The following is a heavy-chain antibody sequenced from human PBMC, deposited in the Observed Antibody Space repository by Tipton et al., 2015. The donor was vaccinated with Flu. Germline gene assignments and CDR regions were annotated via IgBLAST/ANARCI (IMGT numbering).Heavy chain of an antibody. CDR2: ISSSSSYI. V-gene: IGHV3-21*01. CDR1: GFTFSSYS. CDR3: AREVCSSTSCYLYYYYGMDV. J-gene: IGHJ6*02. Sequence: GSLRLSCAASGFTFSSYSMNWVRQAPGKGLEWVSSISSSSSYIYYADSVKGRFTISRDNAKNSLYLQMNSLRAEDTAVYYCAREVCSSTSCYLYYYYGMDVWGQGTTVAVSS. D-gene: IGHD2-2*01.